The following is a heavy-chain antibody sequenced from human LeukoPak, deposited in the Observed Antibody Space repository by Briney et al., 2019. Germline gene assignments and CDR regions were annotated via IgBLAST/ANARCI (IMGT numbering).Heavy chain of an antibody. CDR1: GYIFTTYA. CDR3: ARDRIGYEYYNGMDV. D-gene: IGHD2/OR15-2a*01. Sequence: ASVKVSCKASGYIFTTYAMHWVRQAPGQRLGWMGWINAANGNTKLSQKFQDRITIIRDKSANTAYMELSSLRSEDTAVYYCARDRIGYEYYNGMDVWGQGTTVTVSS. V-gene: IGHV1-3*01. CDR2: INAANGNT. J-gene: IGHJ6*02.